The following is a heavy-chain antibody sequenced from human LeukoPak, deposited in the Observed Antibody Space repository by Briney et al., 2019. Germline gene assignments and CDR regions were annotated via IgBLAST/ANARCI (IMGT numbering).Heavy chain of an antibody. V-gene: IGHV4-39*01. CDR1: GGSISSSTYY. CDR2: IYYSGST. CDR3: ARHYAVNYCGAACSLFDS. J-gene: IGHJ4*02. Sequence: PSETLSLTCIVSGGSISSSTYYWGWIRHPPGKGLEWIRNIYYSGSTYYKPSLKSRLTISVDTSKNQFSLTLSSVTAADTAVYYCARHYAVNYCGAACSLFDSWGQGTLVTVSS. D-gene: IGHD2-21*02.